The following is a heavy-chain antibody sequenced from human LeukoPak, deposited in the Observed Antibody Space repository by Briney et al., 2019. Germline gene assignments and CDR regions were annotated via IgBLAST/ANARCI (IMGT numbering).Heavy chain of an antibody. V-gene: IGHV4-39*07. CDR1: GGSISSSSYY. Sequence: SETLSLTCTVSGGSISSSSYYWGWIRQPPGQGLEWIGSIYYSGSTYYNPPLKSRVTISVDTSKNQFSLKLSSVTAADTAVYYCARGSGSYYLDYWGQGTLVTVSS. D-gene: IGHD1-26*01. CDR3: ARGSGSYYLDY. CDR2: IYYSGST. J-gene: IGHJ4*02.